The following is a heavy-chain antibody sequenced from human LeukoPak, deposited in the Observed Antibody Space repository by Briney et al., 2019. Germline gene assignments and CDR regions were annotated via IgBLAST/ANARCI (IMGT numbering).Heavy chain of an antibody. V-gene: IGHV4-31*03. Sequence: SETLSLTCTVSGGSISSGGYYWSWIRQHPGKGLEWIGYIYYSGSTYYNPSLKSRVTISVDTSKNQFSLKLSSVTAADTAVYYCAKDRRWAYPYYIDYWGQGTLVTVSS. CDR1: GGSISSGGYY. CDR3: AKDRRWAYPYYIDY. CDR2: IYYSGST. J-gene: IGHJ4*02. D-gene: IGHD1-14*01.